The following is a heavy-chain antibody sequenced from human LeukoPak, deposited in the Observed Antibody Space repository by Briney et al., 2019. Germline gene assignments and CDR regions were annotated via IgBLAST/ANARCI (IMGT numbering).Heavy chain of an antibody. CDR2: IYPGDSDI. Sequence: GESLKISCKGSGYSFTTYWIGWVRQMPGKGLEWMGIIYPGDSDIRYSPSFQGQVTISADKSISTAYLQWSSLKASGTAMYYCARRIAVAGPGYYFDYWGQGTLVTVSS. V-gene: IGHV5-51*01. D-gene: IGHD6-19*01. CDR3: ARRIAVAGPGYYFDY. CDR1: GYSFTTYW. J-gene: IGHJ4*02.